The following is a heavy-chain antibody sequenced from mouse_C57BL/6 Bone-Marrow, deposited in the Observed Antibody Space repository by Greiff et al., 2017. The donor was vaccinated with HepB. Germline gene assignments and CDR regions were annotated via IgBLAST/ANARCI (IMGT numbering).Heavy chain of an antibody. Sequence: VQLKESGAELVRPGASVKLSCTASGFKIKADYMHWVKQRPEQGLELIGWIDPENGETEYASKFQGKATITADTSSNTAYLQLSSLTSEDTAVYYCTTDYYGSSLYYFDYWGQGTTLTVSS. D-gene: IGHD1-1*01. J-gene: IGHJ2*01. CDR3: TTDYYGSSLYYFDY. CDR2: IDPENGET. V-gene: IGHV14-4*01. CDR1: GFKIKADY.